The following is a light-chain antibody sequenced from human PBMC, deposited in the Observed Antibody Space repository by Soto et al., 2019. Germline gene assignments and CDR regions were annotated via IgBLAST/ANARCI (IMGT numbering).Light chain of an antibody. V-gene: IGKV3-20*01. CDR2: SAS. Sequence: EIVLTQSPGTLSLSPGERATLSCRASQSVSGSYLAWYQQEPGQAPRLLIYSASNRATGIPDRFSGSGSGTDFTLSISRLEPEDFAVYYCQQYGTSPYTFGQGTKLEIK. CDR3: QQYGTSPYT. CDR1: QSVSGSY. J-gene: IGKJ2*01.